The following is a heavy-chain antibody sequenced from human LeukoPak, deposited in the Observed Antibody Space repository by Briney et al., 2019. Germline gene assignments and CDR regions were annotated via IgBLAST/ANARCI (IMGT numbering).Heavy chain of an antibody. CDR3: ARGSHQYGSGRPFDY. CDR2: ITHSGST. Sequence: SQTLSLTCAVYGGSFSGYYCGWIRHPPGKGLEWIGEITHSGSTNSNPSLKSRVTLSVDTSKNQFSLKLSSVAVADTAVYCCARGSHQYGSGRPFDYWGQGTLVTVSS. CDR1: GGSFSGYY. V-gene: IGHV4-34*01. J-gene: IGHJ4*02. D-gene: IGHD3-10*01.